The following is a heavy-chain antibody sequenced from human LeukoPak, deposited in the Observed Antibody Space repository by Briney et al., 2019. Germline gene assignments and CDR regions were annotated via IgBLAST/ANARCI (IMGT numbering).Heavy chain of an antibody. J-gene: IGHJ4*02. Sequence: PGGSLRLSCAPSGFTFSNYWMYWVRQAPGKGLEWVAVIWYDGSNEYYADSVKGRFTISRDNSKNTLYLQMNSLRVEDTAVYYCARDFHGSGSSIDYWGQGTLVTVSS. D-gene: IGHD3-10*01. CDR1: GFTFSNYW. V-gene: IGHV3-33*08. CDR2: IWYDGSNE. CDR3: ARDFHGSGSSIDY.